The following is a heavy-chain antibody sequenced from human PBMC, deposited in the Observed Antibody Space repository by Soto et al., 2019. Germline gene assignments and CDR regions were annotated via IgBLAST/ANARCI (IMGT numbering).Heavy chain of an antibody. D-gene: IGHD2-15*01. CDR3: ARDYSGFSISP. V-gene: IGHV4-4*02. CDR2: IDHSETT. Sequence: QMQLQESGPGLVKPSGTLSLTCAVSGVSISSDNWWTWVRQPPGKGLEWIGEIDHSETTNYNPSLKSRVTISVDKSKNQFSLKVNSVTAADTAVYYCARDYSGFSISPWGQGTLVTVSS. CDR1: GVSISSDNW. J-gene: IGHJ5*02.